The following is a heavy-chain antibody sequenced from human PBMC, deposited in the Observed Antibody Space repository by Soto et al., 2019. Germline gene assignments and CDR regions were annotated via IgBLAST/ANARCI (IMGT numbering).Heavy chain of an antibody. D-gene: IGHD3-22*01. Sequence: GESLKISCKGSGYSFTSYWIGWVRQMPGKGLEWMGIVYPGDSDTRYSPSFQGQVTISADKSISTAYLQWSSLKASDTAMYYCARQLDSSGYYWAIWGQGTMVTVSS. CDR3: ARQLDSSGYYWAI. V-gene: IGHV5-51*01. CDR2: VYPGDSDT. CDR1: GYSFTSYW. J-gene: IGHJ3*02.